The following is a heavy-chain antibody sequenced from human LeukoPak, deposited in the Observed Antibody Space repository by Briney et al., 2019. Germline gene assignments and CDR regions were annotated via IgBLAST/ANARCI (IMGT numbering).Heavy chain of an antibody. J-gene: IGHJ4*02. Sequence: ASVKVSCKASGGTFSSYAISWVRQAPGQGLEWMGGIIPIFGTANYAQKFQGRVTITADESTSTAYMELSSLRSEDTAVYYCARTAIYDSSGYYSDYWGQGTLVTVSS. V-gene: IGHV1-69*13. CDR2: IIPIFGTA. CDR1: GGTFSSYA. D-gene: IGHD3-22*01. CDR3: ARTAIYDSSGYYSDY.